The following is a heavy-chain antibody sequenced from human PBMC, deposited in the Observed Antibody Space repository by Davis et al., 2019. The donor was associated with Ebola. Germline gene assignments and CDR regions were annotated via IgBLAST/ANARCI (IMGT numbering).Heavy chain of an antibody. CDR2: IDCGDGNT. V-gene: IGHV1-3*01. D-gene: IGHD3-3*01. CDR3: ARNPPENGYYSYYMDV. CDR1: GYSFASYA. Sequence: ASVKVSCKASGYSFASYAMNWVRQAPGRGLEWLGWIDCGDGNTNYSPHFQDRVTTTRDSSANTAYLEVSGLRSEDTAVYYCARNPPENGYYSYYMDVWGTGTTVTVSS. J-gene: IGHJ6*03.